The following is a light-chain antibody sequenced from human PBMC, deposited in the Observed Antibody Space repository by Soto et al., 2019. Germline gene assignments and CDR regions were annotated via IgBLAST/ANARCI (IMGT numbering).Light chain of an antibody. CDR3: QQYNNWPWT. CDR1: QSVSGD. V-gene: IGKV3-15*01. J-gene: IGKJ1*01. Sequence: EVVMTQSPATLSVSPGERATLSCRASQSVSGDLVWYQQKPGQPPRPLIYGASTRATGIPARFSGSGSGTDFTLAISSLQSEDFAVYYCQQYNNWPWTFGQGTKVEIK. CDR2: GAS.